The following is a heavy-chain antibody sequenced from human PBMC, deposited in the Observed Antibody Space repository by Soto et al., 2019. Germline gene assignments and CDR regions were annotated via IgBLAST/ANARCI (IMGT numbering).Heavy chain of an antibody. Sequence: ASVKVSCKASGYTFTSYGISWVRQAPGQRLEWMGWISADNGNTNYSQKFQGRVTMTTDTSTSTAYMELSSLRSEDTAVYYCARDLVAGRAWFDPWGQGTLVTVSS. CDR2: ISADNGNT. V-gene: IGHV1-18*01. J-gene: IGHJ5*02. CDR1: GYTFTSYG. CDR3: ARDLVAGRAWFDP. D-gene: IGHD6-19*01.